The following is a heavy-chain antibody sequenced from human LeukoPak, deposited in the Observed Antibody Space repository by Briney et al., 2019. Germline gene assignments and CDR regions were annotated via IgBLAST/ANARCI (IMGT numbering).Heavy chain of an antibody. CDR1: GFTFSSYA. D-gene: IGHD2-21*01. CDR3: ARSGIPIPLDY. CDR2: ISHDGNRQ. V-gene: IGHV3-30-3*01. J-gene: IGHJ4*02. Sequence: GSLRLSCAASGFTFSSYAMHWVRQAPGKGLEWVATISHDGNRQYYADSVKGRFTISRDNSKNTLYLQMNSLRAEDTAVYYCARSGIPIPLDYWGQGALVTVSS.